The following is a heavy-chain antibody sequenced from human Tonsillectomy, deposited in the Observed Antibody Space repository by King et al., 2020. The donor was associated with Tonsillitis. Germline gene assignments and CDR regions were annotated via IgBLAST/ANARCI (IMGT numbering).Heavy chain of an antibody. V-gene: IGHV1-46*03. J-gene: IGHJ6*02. D-gene: IGHD3-9*01. CDR2: INPSGGST. CDR1: GYAFTKYY. CDR3: ARDWSYDILTGTQWYYGMDV. Sequence: VQLVESGAEVKKPGTSVKVSCTASGYAFTKYYIHWVRQAPGQGLEWMGIINPSGGSTTYAQKFQGRVTVTRDTSTSTVYMELSSLRSEDTAVYYCARDWSYDILTGTQWYYGMDVWGQGTTVTVSS.